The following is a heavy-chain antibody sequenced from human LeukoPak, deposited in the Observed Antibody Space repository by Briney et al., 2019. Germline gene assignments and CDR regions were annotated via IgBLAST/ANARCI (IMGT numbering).Heavy chain of an antibody. Sequence: GGSLRLSCAASGFTFDDYAMHWVRHAQGKGLEWVSLISGYGGSTYYADSVKGRFAISRDNSKNSLYLQMNSLRTEDTALYYSAKGRWNQPTLDYLGQATLVTVSS. CDR1: GFTFDDYA. CDR3: AKGRWNQPTLDY. D-gene: IGHD1-14*01. CDR2: ISGYGGST. V-gene: IGHV3-43*02. J-gene: IGHJ4*02.